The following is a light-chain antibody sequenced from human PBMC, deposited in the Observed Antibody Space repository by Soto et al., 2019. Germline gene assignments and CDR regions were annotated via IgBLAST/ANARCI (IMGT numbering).Light chain of an antibody. V-gene: IGKV3-20*01. CDR2: AAS. Sequence: NVFTQSPCTLSLSPGERATLSCRASQSLSGNYLAWYQQKPGQAPRLLIYAASSRATGIPDRFSGSGSGTEFTLTISSLQSEDFAVYYCQQYNNWPPTFGQGTKVDIK. J-gene: IGKJ1*01. CDR1: QSLSGNY. CDR3: QQYNNWPPT.